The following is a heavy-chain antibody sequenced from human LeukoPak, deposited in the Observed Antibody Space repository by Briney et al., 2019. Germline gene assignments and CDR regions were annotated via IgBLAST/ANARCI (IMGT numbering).Heavy chain of an antibody. J-gene: IGHJ4*02. CDR3: ARAARLGYCSSTSCLWPYYFDY. CDR2: ISSSSSYI. CDR1: GFTFSSYS. Sequence: GGSLRLSCAASGFTFSSYSMNWVRQAPGKGLEWVSSISSSSSYIYYADSVKGRFTISRDNAKNSLYLQMNSLRAEDTAVYYCARAARLGYCSSTSCLWPYYFDYWGQGTLVTVSS. V-gene: IGHV3-21*01. D-gene: IGHD2-2*01.